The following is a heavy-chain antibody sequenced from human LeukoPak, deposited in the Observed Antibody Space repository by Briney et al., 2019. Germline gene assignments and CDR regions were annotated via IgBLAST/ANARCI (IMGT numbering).Heavy chain of an antibody. D-gene: IGHD6-6*01. CDR2: INHSGST. CDR1: GGSISSSSYY. Sequence: SETLSLTCTVSGGSISSSSYYWGWIRQPPGKGLEWIGEINHSGSTNYNPSLKSRVTISVDTSKNQFSLKLNSVTAADTAVYYCARVRVAARPFNWFDPWGQGTLVTVSS. J-gene: IGHJ5*02. CDR3: ARVRVAARPFNWFDP. V-gene: IGHV4-39*07.